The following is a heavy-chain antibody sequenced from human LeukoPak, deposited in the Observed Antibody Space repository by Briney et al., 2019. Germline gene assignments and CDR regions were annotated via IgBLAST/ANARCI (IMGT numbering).Heavy chain of an antibody. CDR1: SASISSYY. Sequence: PSDTLSLPCTVSSASISSYYWSWIRQSRGEALEWIGYIYYSGSTNYNPSLKSPVIISVDTSKNQFSLKLNSVTAADTAVYYCARGNLMGNWFDPWGQGTLVTVSS. CDR3: ARGNLMGNWFDP. CDR2: IYYSGST. V-gene: IGHV4-59*07. D-gene: IGHD3-16*01. J-gene: IGHJ5*02.